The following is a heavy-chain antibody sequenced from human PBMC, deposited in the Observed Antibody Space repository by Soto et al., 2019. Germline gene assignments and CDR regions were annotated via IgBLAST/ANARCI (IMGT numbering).Heavy chain of an antibody. J-gene: IGHJ6*02. CDR3: ARARYQLLHPYYYGMDV. V-gene: IGHV4-59*01. CDR2: IHYSGST. Sequence: QVQLQESGPGLVKPSETLSLTCTVSGGSISSYYWSWIRQSPGKGLEWIGYIHYSGSTKSNPSLMSRVNISVDTSRNQVSLKLSSVTAADSAVYFCARARYQLLHPYYYGMDVWGQGTTVTVSS. D-gene: IGHD2-2*01. CDR1: GGSISSYY.